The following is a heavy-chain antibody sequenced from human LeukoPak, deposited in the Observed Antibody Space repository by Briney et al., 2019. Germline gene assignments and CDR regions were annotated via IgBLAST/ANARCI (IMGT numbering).Heavy chain of an antibody. CDR3: AKEKISYSSSSGQGY. V-gene: IGHV3-30*02. CDR2: IRYDGSNK. CDR1: GFTFSSYG. J-gene: IGHJ4*02. D-gene: IGHD6-6*01. Sequence: PGGSLRLSCAASGFTFSSYGMHWVRQAPGKGLEWVAFIRYDGSNKYYADSVKGRFTISRDNSKNTLYLQMNSLRAEDTAVYYCAKEKISYSSSSGQGYWGQGTLATVSS.